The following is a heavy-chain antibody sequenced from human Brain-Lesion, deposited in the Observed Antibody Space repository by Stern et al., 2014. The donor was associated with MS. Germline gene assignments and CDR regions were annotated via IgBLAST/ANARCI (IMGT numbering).Heavy chain of an antibody. D-gene: IGHD2-2*01. CDR2: IFNSGST. J-gene: IGHJ6*02. CDR1: GGSISSGGYY. Sequence: QVQLQESGPGLVKPSQTLSLSCTVSGGSISSGGYYWSWIRQPAGKGLEWIGRIFNSGSTSYNPSLKSRVTISIDTSKNQFSLRLNSMTAADTAVYYCARGRVVPGFQYYATDVWGQGTTVIVYS. CDR3: ARGRVVPGFQYYATDV. V-gene: IGHV4-61*02.